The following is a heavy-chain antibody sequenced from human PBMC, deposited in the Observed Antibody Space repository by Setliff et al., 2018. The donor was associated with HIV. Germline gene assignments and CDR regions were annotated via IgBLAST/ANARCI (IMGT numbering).Heavy chain of an antibody. D-gene: IGHD1-26*01. J-gene: IGHJ5*02. CDR2: ISAYNGNT. CDR3: ARARLQGIVAAVGPRDNCLDP. CDR1: GYNFINYG. V-gene: IGHV1-18*01. Sequence: GASVKVSCKASGYNFINYGISWVRQAPGQGLEWMGWISAYNGNTDYAPRLLGRVTMTTDTFTSTAYVELRSLSSDDTAVYYCARARLQGIVAAVGPRDNCLDPWGQGTRVTVSS.